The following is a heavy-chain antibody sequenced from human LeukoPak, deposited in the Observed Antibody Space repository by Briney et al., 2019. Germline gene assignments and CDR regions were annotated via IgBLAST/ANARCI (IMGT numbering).Heavy chain of an antibody. CDR1: GGSISSSSYY. CDR2: IYYSGSA. CDR3: ARQAWNYFDY. V-gene: IGHV4-39*01. D-gene: IGHD1-1*01. J-gene: IGHJ4*02. Sequence: SETLSLTCTISGGSISSSSYYWGWIRQPPGKGLEWIGTIYYSGSAYYNPSLKSRVTISVDTSKSQFSLRLSSVTAVDTAVYYCARQAWNYFDYWGQGTLVTVSS.